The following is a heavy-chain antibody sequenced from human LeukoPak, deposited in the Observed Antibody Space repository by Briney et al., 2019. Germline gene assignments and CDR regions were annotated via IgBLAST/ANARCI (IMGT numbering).Heavy chain of an antibody. CDR3: ARRGEAMDPFDY. D-gene: IGHD5-18*01. J-gene: IGHJ4*02. V-gene: IGHV5-51*01. CDR1: GYSFTSYW. CDR2: IYPGDSDT. Sequence: GESLKISCKDSGYSFTSYWIGWVRQMPGKGLEWMGIIYPGDSDTRYRPSFQGQVTISADKSINTAYLQWSSLKASDTAIYYCARRGEAMDPFDYWGQGTQVTVSS.